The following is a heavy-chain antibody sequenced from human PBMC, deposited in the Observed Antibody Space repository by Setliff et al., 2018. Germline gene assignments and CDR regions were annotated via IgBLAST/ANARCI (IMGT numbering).Heavy chain of an antibody. CDR2: IFYTGKS. Sequence: SETLSLTCTVTGGSISPFYWNWIRQSPGKGLEWIGYIFYTGKSSYNPSLKSRVTISVDTSKNQFSLNLQSVTPADAGVYYRARGLPSGWYRGFDFWGQGSLVTVSS. J-gene: IGHJ4*02. CDR3: ARGLPSGWYRGFDF. V-gene: IGHV4-59*01. D-gene: IGHD6-19*01. CDR1: GGSISPFY.